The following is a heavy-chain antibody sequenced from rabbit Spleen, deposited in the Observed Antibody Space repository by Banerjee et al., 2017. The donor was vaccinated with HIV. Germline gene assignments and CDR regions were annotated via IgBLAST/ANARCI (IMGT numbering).Heavy chain of an antibody. CDR2: IDSGNSGYT. J-gene: IGHJ6*01. CDR1: GFSFGSNDY. V-gene: IGHV1S40*01. CDR3: ARDTASSFSSYGMDL. Sequence: QSLEESGGDLVKPGASLTLTCTASGFSFGSNDYVCWVRQAPGRGLEWIACIDSGNSGYTYYATWATGRFTISKTSSTTVTLQMTSLTAADTATYFCARDTASSFSSYGMDLWGQGTLVTV. D-gene: IGHD8-1*01.